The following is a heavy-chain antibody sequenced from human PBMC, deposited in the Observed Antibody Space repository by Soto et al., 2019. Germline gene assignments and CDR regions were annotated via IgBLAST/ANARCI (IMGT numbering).Heavy chain of an antibody. CDR1: GSTFSTYA. CDR3: AKHLHYFDY. Sequence: GGSLRLSCAASGSTFSTYAMSWVRQAPGKGLEWVSGISGSDGSTYYADSVQGRFTISRDNSKNTLYLQLNSLRAEDTAVYYCAKHLHYFDYWGQGTLVTVSS. J-gene: IGHJ4*02. CDR2: ISGSDGST. V-gene: IGHV3-23*01.